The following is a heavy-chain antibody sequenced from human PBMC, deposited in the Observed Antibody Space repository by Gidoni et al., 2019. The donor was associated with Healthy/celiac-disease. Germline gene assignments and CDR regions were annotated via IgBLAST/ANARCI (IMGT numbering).Heavy chain of an antibody. CDR3: AHSGYSYGLNWFDP. Sequence: QITLKESGPTLVKPAQTLTLTCTSSGFSLSTSGVGVGWIRQPPGKALEWLARIYWDDDKRYSPSLKSRLTITKDTSKNHVVLTMTNMDPVDTATYYCAHSGYSYGLNWFDPWGQGTLVTVSS. D-gene: IGHD5-18*01. V-gene: IGHV2-5*02. J-gene: IGHJ5*02. CDR1: GFSLSTSGVG. CDR2: IYWDDDK.